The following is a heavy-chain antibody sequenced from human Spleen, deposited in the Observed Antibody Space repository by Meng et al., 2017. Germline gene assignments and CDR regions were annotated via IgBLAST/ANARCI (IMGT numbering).Heavy chain of an antibody. CDR3: ARDEDISAAGKLFGDY. CDR1: GYTFPDYW. J-gene: IGHJ4*02. Sequence: QGQLVQDGAEVKKPGASVKVSCKASGYTFPDYWLHWVRRAPGQGLEWMGRINPKSGDTHYAQRFQGRVTMTGDTSISTAYMELSGLRSDDTAMYYCARDEDISAAGKLFGDYWGQGTLVTVSS. V-gene: IGHV1-2*06. CDR2: INPKSGDT. D-gene: IGHD6-13*01.